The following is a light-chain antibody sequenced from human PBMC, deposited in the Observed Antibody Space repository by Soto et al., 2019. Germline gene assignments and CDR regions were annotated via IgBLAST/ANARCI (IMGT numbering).Light chain of an antibody. CDR3: QQYNDWPLT. CDR2: GAF. J-gene: IGKJ1*01. CDR1: QRVSSN. Sequence: EIVMTQSPVTLSVSPVERVTLSCRASQRVSSNLAWYQQKPGQAPSLLIYGAFTRATGIPARFSGTGSGTEFTLTISSLQSEDFALYYCQQYNDWPLTFGQGTKVDIK. V-gene: IGKV3-15*01.